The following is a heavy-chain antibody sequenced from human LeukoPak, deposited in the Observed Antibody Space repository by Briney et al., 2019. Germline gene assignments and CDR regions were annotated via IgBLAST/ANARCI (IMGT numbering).Heavy chain of an antibody. CDR3: ARLLRIAAAGTSSDLPFDP. CDR1: GYSFISYW. CDR2: IYPGDSDT. Sequence: RGESLKISCKGSGYSFISYWIGWVRQMPGKGLEWMGIIYPGDSDTRYSPSFQGQVTISADKSISTAYLQWSSLKASDTAMYYCARLLRIAAAGTSSDLPFDPWGQGTLVTVSS. V-gene: IGHV5-51*01. J-gene: IGHJ5*02. D-gene: IGHD6-13*01.